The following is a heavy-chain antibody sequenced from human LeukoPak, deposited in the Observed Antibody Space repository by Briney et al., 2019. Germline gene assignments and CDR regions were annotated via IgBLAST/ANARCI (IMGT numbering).Heavy chain of an antibody. CDR2: INHSGST. Sequence: SETLSLTCAVYGGSFSGYYWSWIRQPPGKGLEWIGKINHSGSTNYNPSLKSRVTISVDTSKNQFSLKLSSVTAADRAVYYCARGGVVPAAMPLFDYWGQGTLVTVSS. V-gene: IGHV4-34*01. CDR1: GGSFSGYY. D-gene: IGHD2-2*01. CDR3: ARGGVVPAAMPLFDY. J-gene: IGHJ4*02.